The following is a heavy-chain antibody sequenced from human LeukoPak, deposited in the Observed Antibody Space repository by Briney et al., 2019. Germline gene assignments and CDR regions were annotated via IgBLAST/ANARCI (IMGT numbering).Heavy chain of an antibody. J-gene: IGHJ6*02. CDR2: IGTAGDT. D-gene: IGHD6-19*01. Sequence: GGFLRLSCAASGFTFSSYDMHWVRQATGKGLEWVSAIGTAGDTYYPGSVKGRFTISRENAKNSLYLQMNSLRAGDTAVYYCARENNIYSSGPSGVIYYYYYGMDVWGQGTTVTVSS. CDR1: GFTFSSYD. CDR3: ARENNIYSSGPSGVIYYYYYGMDV. V-gene: IGHV3-13*01.